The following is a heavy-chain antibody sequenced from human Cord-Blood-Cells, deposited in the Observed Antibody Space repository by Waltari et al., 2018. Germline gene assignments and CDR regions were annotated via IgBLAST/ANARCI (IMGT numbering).Heavy chain of an antibody. Sequence: VQLQESGHGLVQHSHTLSLTCTVPAGSISSGGCYCTWIRQHPGKGLEWIGYIYYSGGTYYNPSLKSRVTISVDTSKNQFSLKLSSVTAADTAVYYCARSSSSADNWFDPWGQGTLVTVSS. CDR1: AGSISSGGCY. CDR2: IYYSGGT. D-gene: IGHD6-6*01. CDR3: ARSSSSADNWFDP. V-gene: IGHV4-31*03. J-gene: IGHJ5*02.